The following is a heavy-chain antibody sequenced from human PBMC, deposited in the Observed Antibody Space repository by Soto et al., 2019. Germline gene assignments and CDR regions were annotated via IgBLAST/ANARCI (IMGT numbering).Heavy chain of an antibody. V-gene: IGHV4-30-2*03. CDR1: GGSISSGGYS. CDR2: IYHSGST. J-gene: IGHJ4*02. CDR3: ARATTVTIIGY. D-gene: IGHD4-17*01. Sequence: PSETLSLTCAVSGGSISSGGYSWSWIRQPPGKGLEWIGSIYHSGSTFYNPSLKSRVTISVDTSKNQFSLKLSSVTAADTAVYYCARATTVTIIGYWGQGTLVTVSS.